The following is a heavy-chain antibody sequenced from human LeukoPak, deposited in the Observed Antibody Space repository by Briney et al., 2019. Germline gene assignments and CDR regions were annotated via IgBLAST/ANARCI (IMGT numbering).Heavy chain of an antibody. CDR3: ARDLDHIVVVPAAAYYYGMDV. J-gene: IGHJ6*02. CDR2: INAGNGNT. CDR1: GYTFTNYA. V-gene: IGHV1-3*01. D-gene: IGHD2-2*01. Sequence: ASVKVSCKASGYTFTNYALHWVRQAPGQRLEWMGWINAGNGNTKYSQKFQDRVTITRDTSASTAYMELSSLRSEDTAVYYCARDLDHIVVVPAAAYYYGMDVWGQGTTVTVSS.